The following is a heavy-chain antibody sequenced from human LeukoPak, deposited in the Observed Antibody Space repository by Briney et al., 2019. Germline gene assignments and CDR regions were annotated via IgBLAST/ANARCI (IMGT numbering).Heavy chain of an antibody. CDR2: INHSGST. D-gene: IGHD4-17*01. V-gene: IGHV4-34*01. Sequence: SETLSLTCAVYGGSFSGYYWSWIRQPPGKGLEWIGEINHSGSTNYNPSLKSRVTISVDTSKNQFSLKLSSVTAADTAVYYCARPATYAVTSYFDYWGQGTLVTVSS. CDR3: ARPATYAVTSYFDY. J-gene: IGHJ4*02. CDR1: GGSFSGYY.